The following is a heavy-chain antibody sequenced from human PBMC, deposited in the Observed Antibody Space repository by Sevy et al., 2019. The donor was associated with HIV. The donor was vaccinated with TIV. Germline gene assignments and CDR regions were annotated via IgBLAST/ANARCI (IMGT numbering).Heavy chain of an antibody. D-gene: IGHD3-3*01. CDR3: ARGGNGDFWSYEYYYYGMDV. Sequence: ASVKVSCEAFGYTFTSYDINWVRQAPGQGLEWMGWMSPNTGDTGFAQKFQGRVTLTRNKSITTAYMELSSLTYEDTAVYYCARGGNGDFWSYEYYYYGMDVWGQGTTVTVSS. J-gene: IGHJ6*02. V-gene: IGHV1-8*01. CDR1: GYTFTSYD. CDR2: MSPNTGDT.